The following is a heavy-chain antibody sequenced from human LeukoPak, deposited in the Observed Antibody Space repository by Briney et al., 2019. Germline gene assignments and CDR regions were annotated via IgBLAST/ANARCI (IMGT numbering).Heavy chain of an antibody. J-gene: IGHJ4*02. CDR1: GGSISSSSYY. D-gene: IGHD5-12*01. V-gene: IGHV4-39*02. CDR2: IYYSGNT. CDR3: ASGQPPYNGYYTSMLST. Sequence: PSETLSLTCTVSGGSISSSSYYWGWVRQAPGKGLEWIGSIYYSGNTYYNPSLKRRVTISVDTSKNHFSLNLNSVTAADTAVYYCASGQPPYNGYYTSMLSTWGQGTLVTVSS.